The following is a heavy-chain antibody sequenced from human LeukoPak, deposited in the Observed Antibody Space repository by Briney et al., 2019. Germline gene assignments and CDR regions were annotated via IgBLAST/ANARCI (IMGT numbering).Heavy chain of an antibody. CDR2: ISYDGSNK. CDR1: GFTFSSYA. V-gene: IGHV3-30-3*01. CDR3: AKDKSITMIVVVTGFFDY. Sequence: PGGSLRLSCAASGFTFSSYAMHWVRQAPGKGLEWVAVISYDGSNKYYADSVKGRFTISRDNSKNTLYLQMNSLRAEDTAVYYCAKDKSITMIVVVTGFFDYWGQGTLVTVSS. D-gene: IGHD3-22*01. J-gene: IGHJ4*02.